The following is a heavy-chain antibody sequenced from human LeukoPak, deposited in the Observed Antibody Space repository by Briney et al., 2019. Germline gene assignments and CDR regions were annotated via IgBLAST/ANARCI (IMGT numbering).Heavy chain of an antibody. CDR1: GGSFSGYY. Sequence: PSETLSLTCAVYGGSFSGYYWGWIRQPPGKGLEWIGSIYYSGSTYYNPSLKSRVTIDVDTSKNQFSLKLSSVTAADTAVYYCARSQDYYYYYMDVWGKGTTVTISS. CDR3: ARSQDYYYYYMDV. V-gene: IGHV4-39*01. J-gene: IGHJ6*03. CDR2: IYYSGST.